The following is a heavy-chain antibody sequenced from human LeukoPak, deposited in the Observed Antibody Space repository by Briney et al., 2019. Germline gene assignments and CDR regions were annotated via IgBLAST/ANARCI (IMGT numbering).Heavy chain of an antibody. CDR2: INAGNGNT. J-gene: IGHJ4*02. CDR1: GYTFTSYA. CDR3: ARDFDLTNYYGSGSYNY. V-gene: IGHV1-3*01. Sequence: ASVKVSCKASGYTFTSYAMHWVRQAPGQRLEWMGWINAGNGNTKYSQKFQGRVTITRDTPASTAYMEPSSLRSEDTAVYYCARDFDLTNYYGSGSYNYWGQGTLVTVSS. D-gene: IGHD3-10*01.